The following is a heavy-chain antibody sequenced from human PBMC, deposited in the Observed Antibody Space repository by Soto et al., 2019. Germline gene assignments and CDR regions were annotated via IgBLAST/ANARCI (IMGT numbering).Heavy chain of an antibody. V-gene: IGHV4-39*01. CDR2: IYYSGSI. J-gene: IGHJ5*02. Sequence: SETLSLTCNVSGGSISSSSYYWGWIRQPPGKGLEWIGSIYYSGSIYYNPSLKSRVTISVDTSKNQFSLKLTSVTAADTAVYYCAVGGMSIKIFGVVIPDWFDPWGQGTLVTVSS. CDR1: GGSISSSSYY. D-gene: IGHD3-3*01. CDR3: AVGGMSIKIFGVVIPDWFDP.